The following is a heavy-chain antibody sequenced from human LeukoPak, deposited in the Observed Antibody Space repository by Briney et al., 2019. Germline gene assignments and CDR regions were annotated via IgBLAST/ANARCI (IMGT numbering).Heavy chain of an antibody. CDR1: GDSISSYY. D-gene: IGHD6-13*01. V-gene: IGHV4-59*01. CDR2: IYHSGST. CDR3: ATGYSSTWYYFDY. J-gene: IGHJ4*02. Sequence: LETLSLTCTVSGDSISSYYWSWIRQPPGKGLEWIGYIYHSGSTNYNPSLKSRVTISADTSKDKFSLKLASVTAADTAVYYCATGYSSTWYYFDYWGQGTLVTDSS.